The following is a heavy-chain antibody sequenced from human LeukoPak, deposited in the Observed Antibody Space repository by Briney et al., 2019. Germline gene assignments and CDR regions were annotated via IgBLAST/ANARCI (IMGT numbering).Heavy chain of an antibody. D-gene: IGHD3-10*01. J-gene: IGHJ6*03. V-gene: IGHV6-1*01. CDR3: ARQVGSGSYYYYYYYMDV. Sequence: SQTLSLTCAISGDSVSSNSAAWNWIRQSPSRGLEWLGRTYYRSKWYNDYAVSVKSRIAINPDTSKNQFSLQPNSVTPEDTAVYYCARQVGSGSYYYYYYYMDVWGKGTTVTISS. CDR2: TYYRSKWYN. CDR1: GDSVSSNSAA.